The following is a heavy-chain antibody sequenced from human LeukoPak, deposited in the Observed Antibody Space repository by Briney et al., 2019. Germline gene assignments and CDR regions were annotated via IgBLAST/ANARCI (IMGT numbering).Heavy chain of an antibody. CDR3: ARRRDGYNWYYFDY. J-gene: IGHJ4*02. CDR2: IYTSGST. CDR1: GGSISSYY. D-gene: IGHD5-24*01. Sequence: PSETLSLTCTVSGGSISSYYWSWIRQPAGKGLEWIGRIYTSGSTNYNPSLKSRVTMSVDTSKNQFSLKLSSVTAADTAVYYCARRRDGYNWYYFDYWGQGTLVTVSS. V-gene: IGHV4-4*07.